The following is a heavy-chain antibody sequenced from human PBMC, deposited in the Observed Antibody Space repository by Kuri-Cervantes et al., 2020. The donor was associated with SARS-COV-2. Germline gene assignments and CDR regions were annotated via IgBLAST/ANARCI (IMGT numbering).Heavy chain of an antibody. Sequence: ASVKVSCKASGYTFTSYGISWVRQAPGQGLEWMGWISAYNGNTNYAQKLQGRVTMTTDTSTSTAYMELRSLRSEDTAVYYCATHSSSWYKAFDIWGQGTMVTVSS. D-gene: IGHD6-13*01. CDR3: ATHSSSWYKAFDI. V-gene: IGHV1-18*01. CDR2: ISAYNGNT. J-gene: IGHJ3*02. CDR1: GYTFTSYG.